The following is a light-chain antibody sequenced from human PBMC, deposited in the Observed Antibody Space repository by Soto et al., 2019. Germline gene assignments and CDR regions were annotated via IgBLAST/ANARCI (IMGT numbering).Light chain of an antibody. CDR2: AAS. V-gene: IGKV1-39*01. Sequence: DIQMTQSPSSLSASVGDRVTITCRASQSISNYLNWYQKKPGKAPDLLIYAASSLQSGVPSRFSGSGSGTGFTLTISSLQPEDFATYYCQQSYSTPWTFGQGTKV. CDR3: QQSYSTPWT. CDR1: QSISNY. J-gene: IGKJ1*01.